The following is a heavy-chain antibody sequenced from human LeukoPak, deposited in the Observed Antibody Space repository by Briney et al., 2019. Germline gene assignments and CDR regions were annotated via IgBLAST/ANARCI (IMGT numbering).Heavy chain of an antibody. V-gene: IGHV4-59*12. CDR1: GGSISSYY. Sequence: PSETLSLTCTVSGGSISSYYWSWIQQPPGKGLEWIGYIYYSGSTYYNPSLKSRVTISVDTSKNQFSLKLSSVTAADTAVYYCARDLGGSWFDPWGQGTLVTVSS. CDR2: IYYSGST. CDR3: ARDLGGSWFDP. D-gene: IGHD3-16*01. J-gene: IGHJ5*02.